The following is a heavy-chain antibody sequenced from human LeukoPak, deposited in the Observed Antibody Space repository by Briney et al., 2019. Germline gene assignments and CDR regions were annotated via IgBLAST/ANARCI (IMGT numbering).Heavy chain of an antibody. CDR3: ARAGLGAAADV. CDR1: GFTFSNYG. Sequence: GGSLRLSCAAFGFTFSNYGMHWVRQAPGKGLEWVALIWYDGSNKYYADSVKGRFTISRDNSKNTVYLQMNSLRAEDTAVYYCARAGLGAAADVWGQGTLVTVSS. V-gene: IGHV3-33*01. CDR2: IWYDGSNK. J-gene: IGHJ4*02. D-gene: IGHD6-13*01.